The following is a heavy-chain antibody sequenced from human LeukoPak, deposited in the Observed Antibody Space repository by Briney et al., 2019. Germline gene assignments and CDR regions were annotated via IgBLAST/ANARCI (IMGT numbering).Heavy chain of an antibody. D-gene: IGHD4/OR15-4a*01. J-gene: IGHJ4*02. CDR1: GFTFSSYE. CDR2: IISSGSTI. V-gene: IGHV3-48*03. Sequence: GGSLRLSCAASGFTFSSYEMNWVRQAPGKGLEWVSYIISSGSTIYYADSVKGRFTISRDNAKNSLYLQMNSLRAEDTAVYYCARRAGAYSHPYDYWGQGTLVTVSS. CDR3: ARRAGAYSHPYDY.